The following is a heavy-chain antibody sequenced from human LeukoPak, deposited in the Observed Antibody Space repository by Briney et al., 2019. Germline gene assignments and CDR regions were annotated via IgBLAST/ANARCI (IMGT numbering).Heavy chain of an antibody. V-gene: IGHV4-31*03. CDR3: ARGRYDDFWSGYYNWFDP. Sequence: KSSETLSLTCTVSGGSISSGGYFWSWIRQHPGKGLEWIGYIYNSGSTYYNPSLKSRVTISVDTSKNQFSLKLSSVTAADTAVYYCARGRYDDFWSGYYNWFDPWGQGTLVTVSS. J-gene: IGHJ5*02. CDR2: IYNSGST. D-gene: IGHD3-3*01. CDR1: GGSISSGGYF.